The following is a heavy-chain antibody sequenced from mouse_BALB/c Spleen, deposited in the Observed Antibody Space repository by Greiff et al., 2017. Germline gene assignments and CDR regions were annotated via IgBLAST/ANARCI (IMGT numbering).Heavy chain of an antibody. V-gene: IGHV1S135*01. D-gene: IGHD2-1*01. CDR2: IDPYNGGT. CDR1: GYAFTSYN. Sequence: VQLKQSGPELVKPGASVKVSCKASGYAFTSYNMYWVKQSHGKSLEWIGYIDPYNGGTSYNQKFKGKATLTVDKSSSTAYMHLNSLTSEDSAVYYCARGKDYGNYYAMDYWGQGTSVTVSS. J-gene: IGHJ4*01. CDR3: ARGKDYGNYYAMDY.